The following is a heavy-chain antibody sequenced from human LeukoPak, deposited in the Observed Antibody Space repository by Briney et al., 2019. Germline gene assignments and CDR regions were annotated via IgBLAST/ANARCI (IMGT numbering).Heavy chain of an antibody. CDR1: GFTFSSYS. Sequence: TGGSLRLSCAASGFTFSSYSMNWVHQAPGKGLEWVSSISSSSSYIYYADSVKGRFTISRDNAKNSLYLQMNSLRAEDTAVYYCARDNTYGYCSGGSCSFDYWGQGTLVTVSS. CDR3: ARDNTYGYCSGGSCSFDY. CDR2: ISSSSSYI. J-gene: IGHJ4*02. D-gene: IGHD2-15*01. V-gene: IGHV3-21*01.